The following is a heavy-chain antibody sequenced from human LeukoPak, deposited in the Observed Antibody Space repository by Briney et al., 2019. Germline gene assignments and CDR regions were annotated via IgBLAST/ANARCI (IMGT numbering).Heavy chain of an antibody. V-gene: IGHV3-53*01. J-gene: IGHJ6*02. CDR2: IYSGDRT. CDR1: GFTFSDYY. CDR3: YVSTLRMGGMDV. D-gene: IGHD3-16*01. Sequence: GGSLRLSCAASGFTFSDYYMTWIRQAPGKGLEWVSVIYSGDRTYYADSVKGRFTISRDNSKNTLYLQMNSLRAEDTAVYYCYVSTLRMGGMDVWGQGPRSPSP.